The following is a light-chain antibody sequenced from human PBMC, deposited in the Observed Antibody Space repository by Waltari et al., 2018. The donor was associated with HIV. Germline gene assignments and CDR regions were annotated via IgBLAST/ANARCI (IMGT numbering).Light chain of an antibody. CDR3: SSFAPTNKFYVL. V-gene: IGLV2-8*01. CDR2: EVT. Sequence: QSTLTQPPSPSGSPGQSVPISCTGTTSDIGGYTYVSWYQQPPGKAPKLIMTEVTKRPSGVPDRFSGSKSGNTASLTVSGLQADDEALYYCSSFAPTNKFYVLFGGGTTLTVL. CDR1: TSDIGGYTY. J-gene: IGLJ2*01.